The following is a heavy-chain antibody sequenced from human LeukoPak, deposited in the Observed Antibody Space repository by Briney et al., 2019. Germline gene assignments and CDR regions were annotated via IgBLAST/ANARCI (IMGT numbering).Heavy chain of an antibody. CDR3: ARVLRELARNDDAFDI. V-gene: IGHV1-69*05. Sequence: ASVKVSCKASGGTFSSYAISWVRQAPGQGLEWMGGIIPIFGTANYAQKFQGRVTITTDESTSTAYMELSSLRSEDTAVYYCARVLRELARNDDAFDIWGQGTMVTVSS. CDR2: IIPIFGTA. J-gene: IGHJ3*02. D-gene: IGHD1-26*01. CDR1: GGTFSSYA.